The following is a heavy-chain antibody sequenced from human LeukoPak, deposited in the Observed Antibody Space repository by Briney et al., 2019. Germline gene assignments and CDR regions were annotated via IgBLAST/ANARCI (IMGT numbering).Heavy chain of an antibody. D-gene: IGHD3-3*01. V-gene: IGHV4-39*07. Sequence: GSLRLSCAVSGFTFSTYAMNWIRQPPGKGLEWIGSIYYSGSTYYNPSLKSRVTISVDTSKNQFSLKLTSVTAADTAVYYCARNSNYDFWSNYYGGHGTLLTVPS. CDR2: IYYSGST. CDR3: ARNSNYDFWSNYY. J-gene: IGHJ4*01. CDR1: GFTFSTYA.